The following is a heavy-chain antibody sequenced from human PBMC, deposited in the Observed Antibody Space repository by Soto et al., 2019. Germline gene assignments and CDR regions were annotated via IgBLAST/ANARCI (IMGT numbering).Heavy chain of an antibody. J-gene: IGHJ4*02. CDR2: IYYSGNT. CDR1: GGSIGGTSSF. CDR3: ARHFPGSSFMPTLDY. V-gene: IGHV4-39*01. Sequence: SETLSLTCTVSGGSIGGTSSFWAWIRQPPGKGLEWIGSIYYSGNTYYNPSLKSRVTISVDTSKNQFSLKLSSVTAADTAVYYCARHFPGSSFMPTLDYWGQGTLVTVSS. D-gene: IGHD2-2*01.